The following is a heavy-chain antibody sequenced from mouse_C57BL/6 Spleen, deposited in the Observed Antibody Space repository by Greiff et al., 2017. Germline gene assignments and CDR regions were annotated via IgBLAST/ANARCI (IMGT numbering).Heavy chain of an antibody. D-gene: IGHD3-2*02. J-gene: IGHJ3*01. CDR3: TRWTAQATDWFAY. Sequence: VQLQQSGAELVRPGASVTLSCTASGYTFTDYEMHWVKQTPVHGLEWIGAIDPETGGTAYNQKFKGKAILTADKSSSTAYMELRSLTSEDSAVYYCTRWTAQATDWFAYWGQGTLVTVSA. V-gene: IGHV1-15*01. CDR2: IDPETGGT. CDR1: GYTFTDYE.